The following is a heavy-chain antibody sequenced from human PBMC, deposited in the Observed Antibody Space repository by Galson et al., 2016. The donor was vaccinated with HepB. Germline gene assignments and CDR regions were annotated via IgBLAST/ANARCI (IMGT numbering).Heavy chain of an antibody. CDR3: TCERGTLTGDGERFDP. D-gene: IGHD7-27*01. CDR2: IKNKADGGTT. CDR1: EFTFNNAW. V-gene: IGHV3-15*01. J-gene: IGHJ5*02. Sequence: SLRLSCATSEFTFNNAWMSWVRQAPGKGLEWVGRIKNKADGGTTDYAAAVKGRFTISRDDSKDTLYLQMNSLKTEDTAVYYCTCERGTLTGDGERFDPWGQGTLVTVSS.